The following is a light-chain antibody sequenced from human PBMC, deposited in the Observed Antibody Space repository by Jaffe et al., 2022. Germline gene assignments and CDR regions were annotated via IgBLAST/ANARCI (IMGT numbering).Light chain of an antibody. V-gene: IGLV3-21*04. CDR3: QVWDSTSDHWV. J-gene: IGLJ3*02. CDR1: NIESKS. CDR2: YDS. Sequence: SYVLTQPPSVSVAPGKTARITCGGNNIESKSVHWYQQEPGQAPVLVIYYDSDRPSGIPERFSGSNSGNTATLTISRVEAGDEADYYCQVWDSTSDHWVFGGGTKLTVL.